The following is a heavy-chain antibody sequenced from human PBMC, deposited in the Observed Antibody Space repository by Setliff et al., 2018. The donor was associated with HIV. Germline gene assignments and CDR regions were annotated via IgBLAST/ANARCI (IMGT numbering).Heavy chain of an antibody. J-gene: IGHJ5*02. CDR2: IFPSGTT. V-gene: IGHV4-4*07. Sequence: SSETLSLTCTVSGDSMRDYYWSWLRQPAGKGLEWIGRIFPSGTTDYNPSLKSRVTMSIDTSKDQFSLNLKSVTAADTAAYFCARDRSNYGSGSSAYNWFDPWGQGNQVNVSS. CDR3: ARDRSNYGSGSSAYNWFDP. D-gene: IGHD3-10*01. CDR1: GDSMRDYY.